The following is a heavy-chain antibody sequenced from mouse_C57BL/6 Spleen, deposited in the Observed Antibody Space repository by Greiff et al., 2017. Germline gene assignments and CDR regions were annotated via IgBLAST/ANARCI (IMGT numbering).Heavy chain of an antibody. CDR3: ARDSLWDAMDY. CDR1: GYSITSGYY. Sequence: ESGPGLVKPSQSLSLTCSVTGYSITSGYYWNWIRQFPGNKLEWMGYISYDGSNNYNPSLKNRISITRDTSKNQFFLKLNSVTTEDTATYYCARDSLWDAMDYWGQGTSVTVSS. CDR2: ISYDGSN. V-gene: IGHV3-6*01. J-gene: IGHJ4*01. D-gene: IGHD1-1*02.